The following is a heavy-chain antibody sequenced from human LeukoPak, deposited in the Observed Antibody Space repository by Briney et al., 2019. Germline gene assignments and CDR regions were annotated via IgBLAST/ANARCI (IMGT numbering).Heavy chain of an antibody. J-gene: IGHJ4*02. CDR2: VSGSGANT. Sequence: GGSLRLSCAASGFTFSSYAMSWVRQAPGKGLEWVSAVSGSGANTYYADYVKGRFTMSRDNSKNTMYLQMNGLRAEDTAVYFCAKTVSGSHSYQGGDYWGQGTLVT. CDR3: AKTVSGSHSYQGGDY. D-gene: IGHD3-16*02. CDR1: GFTFSSYA. V-gene: IGHV3-23*01.